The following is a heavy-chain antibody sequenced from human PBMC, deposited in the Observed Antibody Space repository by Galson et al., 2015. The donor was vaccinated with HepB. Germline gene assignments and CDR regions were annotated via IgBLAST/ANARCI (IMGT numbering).Heavy chain of an antibody. J-gene: IGHJ4*02. CDR3: ARAHDSSGYYQNMLLDY. Sequence: SVKVSCKASGGTFSSYAISWVRQAPGQGLEWMGGIIPIFGTANYAQKFQGRVTITADESTSTAYMELSSLRSEDTAVYYCARAHDSSGYYQNMLLDYWGQGTLVTVSS. CDR1: GGTFSSYA. D-gene: IGHD3-22*01. CDR2: IIPIFGTA. V-gene: IGHV1-69*13.